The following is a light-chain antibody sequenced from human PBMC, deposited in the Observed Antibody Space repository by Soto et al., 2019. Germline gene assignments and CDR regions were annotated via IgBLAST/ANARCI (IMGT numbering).Light chain of an antibody. CDR2: GAS. J-gene: IGKJ2*01. CDR1: QSVSSN. Sequence: EIVMTQSPATLSASPGERATLSCTASQSVSSNLAWYQQKPGQAPRLLIYGASTRATGIPARFSGSGSGTEFTPTISRLESEDFAVYYCQEYNNWPPLNTFGQGAKLEIK. V-gene: IGKV3-15*01. CDR3: QEYNNWPPLNT.